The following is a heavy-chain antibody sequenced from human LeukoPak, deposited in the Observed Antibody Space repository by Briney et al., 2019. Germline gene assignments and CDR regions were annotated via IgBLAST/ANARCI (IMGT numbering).Heavy chain of an antibody. CDR2: ISSSSSTI. D-gene: IGHD3-3*01. V-gene: IGHV3-48*01. Sequence: GGSLRLSCAASGFTFSSYSMNWVRQAPGKGLEWVSYISSSSSTIYYADSVKGRFTISRDNAKNSLYLQINSLRAEDTAVYYCAKAPRSHYDFWSGYPNRYYYYMDVWGKGTTVTVSS. CDR1: GFTFSSYS. CDR3: AKAPRSHYDFWSGYPNRYYYYMDV. J-gene: IGHJ6*03.